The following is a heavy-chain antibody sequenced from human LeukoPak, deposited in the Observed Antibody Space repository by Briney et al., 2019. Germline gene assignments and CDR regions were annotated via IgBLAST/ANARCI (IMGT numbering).Heavy chain of an antibody. D-gene: IGHD3-9*01. Sequence: SETLSLTCTVSGGSISSYYWSWIRQPAGKGLEWIGRIYTSGSTNYNPSLKSRVTMSVDTSKNQFSLKLSSVTAADTAVYYCARAQNYDTLTGNPFYYFDYWGQGTLVTVSS. CDR2: IYTSGST. J-gene: IGHJ4*02. CDR3: ARAQNYDTLTGNPFYYFDY. V-gene: IGHV4-4*07. CDR1: GGSISSYY.